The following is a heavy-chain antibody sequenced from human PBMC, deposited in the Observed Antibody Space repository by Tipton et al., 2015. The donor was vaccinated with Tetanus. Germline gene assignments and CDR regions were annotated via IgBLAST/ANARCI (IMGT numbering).Heavy chain of an antibody. Sequence: PGLVKPSETLSLTCAISGGSISGFYWAWIRQPPGKGLEWIGHMYYSGSANYNPSLKSRLTISMDTSNDQLSLKMTFVTDADTGIYYCARPAVPNMSEYYFDSWGQGTLVTVSS. CDR2: MYYSGSA. CDR3: ARPAVPNMSEYYFDS. CDR1: GGSISGFY. J-gene: IGHJ4*02. D-gene: IGHD6-19*01. V-gene: IGHV4-59*12.